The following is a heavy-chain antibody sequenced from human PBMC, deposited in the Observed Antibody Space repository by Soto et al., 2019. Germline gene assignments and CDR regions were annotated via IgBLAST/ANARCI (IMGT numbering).Heavy chain of an antibody. CDR1: GGSISSGDYY. V-gene: IGHV4-30-4*01. CDR3: AREGSLNWFDP. CDR2: IYYSGST. Sequence: SETLSLTCTVSGGSISSGDYYWSWIRQPPGKGLEWIGYIYYSGSTYYNLSLKSRVTMSLDTSKNQFSLKLSSVTAADTAVYYCAREGSLNWFDPWGQGTLVTVS. J-gene: IGHJ5*02.